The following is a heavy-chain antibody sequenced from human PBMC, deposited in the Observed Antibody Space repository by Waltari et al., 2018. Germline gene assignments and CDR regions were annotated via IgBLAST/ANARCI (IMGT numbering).Heavy chain of an antibody. D-gene: IGHD3-10*01. V-gene: IGHV4-34*01. CDR2: INQSGST. CDR3: ARVWGLWFGELLTRNYYYYYGMDV. Sequence: QVQLQQWGAGLLKPSETLSLTCAVYGGSFSGYYWSWIRQPPGKGLEWIGEINQSGSTNYNPSLKSRVTRSLDTSKNQFSLKLSSVTTADTAVYYCARVWGLWFGELLTRNYYYYYGMDVWGQGTTVTVSS. J-gene: IGHJ6*02. CDR1: GGSFSGYY.